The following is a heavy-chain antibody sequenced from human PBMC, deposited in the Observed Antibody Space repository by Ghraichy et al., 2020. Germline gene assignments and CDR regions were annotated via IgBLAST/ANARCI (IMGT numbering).Heavy chain of an antibody. Sequence: GGSLRLSCAASGFTFSSYAMNWVRQAPGKGLEWVSAVSSGGGSTYYADSVKGRFTISRDKSKNTLYLQMNSLRVEDTAVYYCAKAGIGGDTGPNYFDYWGQGTLVAVSS. CDR3: AKAGIGGDTGPNYFDY. CDR1: GFTFSSYA. V-gene: IGHV3-23*01. J-gene: IGHJ4*02. D-gene: IGHD1-26*01. CDR2: VSSGGGST.